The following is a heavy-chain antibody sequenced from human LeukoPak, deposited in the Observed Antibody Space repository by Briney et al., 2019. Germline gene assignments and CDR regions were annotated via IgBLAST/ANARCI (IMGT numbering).Heavy chain of an antibody. D-gene: IGHD5-18*01. CDR1: GLTFSRYE. Sequence: GRSLRLSCAASGLTFSRYEMNWVRQAPGKGLEWVSYISRSGNTIFYADSVTGRFTISRDKPKNSLYLQMNSLRAEDTAVYYCAREVAAMVMYYGMDVWGKGTTVTVPS. CDR2: ISRSGNTI. CDR3: AREVAAMVMYYGMDV. J-gene: IGHJ6*04. V-gene: IGHV3-48*03.